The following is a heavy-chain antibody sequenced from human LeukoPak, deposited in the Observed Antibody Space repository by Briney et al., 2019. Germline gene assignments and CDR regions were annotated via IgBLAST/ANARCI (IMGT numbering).Heavy chain of an antibody. D-gene: IGHD2-21*02. Sequence: PGGSLRLSCAASGFTFSSYWMSWVRQAPGKGLEWVAFNRYDGSNKYYADSVKGRFTISRDNSKNTLYLQMNSLRADDTAVYYCAALAYCGGDCSDAFDIWGQGTMVTVSS. CDR3: AALAYCGGDCSDAFDI. J-gene: IGHJ3*02. CDR2: NRYDGSNK. V-gene: IGHV3-30*02. CDR1: GFTFSSYW.